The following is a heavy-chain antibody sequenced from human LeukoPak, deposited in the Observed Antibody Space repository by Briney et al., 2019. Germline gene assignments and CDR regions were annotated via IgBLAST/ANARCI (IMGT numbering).Heavy chain of an antibody. J-gene: IGHJ4*02. CDR1: GFTFSSYV. D-gene: IGHD6-13*01. CDR3: AKGLDSSNWFADY. V-gene: IGHV3-23*01. Sequence: GGPLRLSCAASGFTFSSYVLSWVRQAPEKGLEWVSSVSDSGAGTFYADSVRGRFTISRDNSRNTLYLQMNSLRAEDTAVYYCAKGLDSSNWFADYWGQGTLVTVSS. CDR2: VSDSGAGT.